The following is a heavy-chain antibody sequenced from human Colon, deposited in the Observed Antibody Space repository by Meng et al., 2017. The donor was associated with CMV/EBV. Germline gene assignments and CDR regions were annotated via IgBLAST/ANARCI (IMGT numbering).Heavy chain of an antibody. D-gene: IGHD3-16*01. CDR2: MDPTSGRT. J-gene: IGHJ1*01. CDR3: ASHSSYVWGSHH. Sequence: QVQVVQSGAELRVPGASVKVSCTASGYSFPGYYIHWVRQAPGQGLEWMGWMDPTSGRTDYAQKFQGTVTMTRDTSISTAYLELSRLTSDDTAVYYCASHSSYVWGSHHWGQGTLVTVSS. V-gene: IGHV1-2*02. CDR1: GYSFPGYY.